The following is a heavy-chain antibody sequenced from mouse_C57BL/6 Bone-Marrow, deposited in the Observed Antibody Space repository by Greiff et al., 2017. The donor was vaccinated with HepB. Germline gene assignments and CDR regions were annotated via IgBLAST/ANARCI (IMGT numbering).Heavy chain of an antibody. CDR2: INPNNGGT. CDR3: ARRGLLWSLDY. D-gene: IGHD2-1*01. J-gene: IGHJ2*01. V-gene: IGHV1-22*01. Sequence: VQLKQSGPELVKPGASVKMSCKASGYTFTDYNMHWVKQSHGKSLEWIGYINPNNGGTSYNQKFKGKATLTVNKSSSTAYMERRSLTSEDSAVYYCARRGLLWSLDYWGQGTTLTVSS. CDR1: GYTFTDYN.